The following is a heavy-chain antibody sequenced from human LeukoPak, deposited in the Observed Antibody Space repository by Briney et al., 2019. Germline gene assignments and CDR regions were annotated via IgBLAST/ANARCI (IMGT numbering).Heavy chain of an antibody. CDR3: ARPYYYDSRIDP. CDR1: GGSISSGDYY. V-gene: IGHV4-30-4*01. D-gene: IGHD3-22*01. CDR2: TYYSGST. Sequence: SQTLSLTCTVSGGSISSGDYYWSWIRQPPGKGLEWIGYTYYSGSTYYNPSLKNRVSISVDTSKNQFSLNLSSVTATDTAVYYCARPYYYDSRIDPWGQGTLVTVSS. J-gene: IGHJ5*02.